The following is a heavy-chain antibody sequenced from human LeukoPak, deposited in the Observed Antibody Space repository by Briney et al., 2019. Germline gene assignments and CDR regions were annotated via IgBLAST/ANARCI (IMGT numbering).Heavy chain of an antibody. CDR3: AKDQADTNSYFTSVH. Sequence: GSLSLTCAASGFTFSTYSMSWARQAPGKGLEWVAAIRASGSRTYYADSQKGRFTISRDNSKNTLSLQMKGLRADDTAVYYCAKDQADTNSYFTSVHWGQGSLVTVSS. CDR2: IRASGSRT. J-gene: IGHJ4*02. V-gene: IGHV3-23*01. CDR1: GFTFSTYS. D-gene: IGHD2-21*01.